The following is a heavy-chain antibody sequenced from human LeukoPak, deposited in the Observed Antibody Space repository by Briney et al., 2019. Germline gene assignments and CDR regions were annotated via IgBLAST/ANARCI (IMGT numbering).Heavy chain of an antibody. J-gene: IGHJ5*02. D-gene: IGHD1-14*01. CDR3: ARDPRRFNNWNHLNWFDP. CDR1: GFTVSSNY. CDR2: IWYDGSNK. V-gene: IGHV3-33*08. Sequence: PGGSLRLSCAASGFTVSSNYMSWVRQAPGKGLEWVAVIWYDGSNKYYADSVKGRSTISRDNSKNTLYLQMNSLRAEDTAVYYCARDPRRFNNWNHLNWFDPWGQGTLVIVSS.